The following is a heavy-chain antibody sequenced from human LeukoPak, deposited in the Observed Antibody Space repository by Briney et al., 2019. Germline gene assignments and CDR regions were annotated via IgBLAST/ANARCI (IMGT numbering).Heavy chain of an antibody. D-gene: IGHD6-19*01. CDR2: INHSGST. CDR3: ASSGWYVGYFDY. J-gene: IGHJ4*02. V-gene: IGHV4-34*01. Sequence: SETLSLTRAVYGGSFSGYYWSWIRQPPGKGLEWIGEINHSGSTNYNPSLKSRVTISVDTSKNQFSLKLSSVTAADTAVYYCASSGWYVGYFDYWGQGTLVTVSS. CDR1: GGSFSGYY.